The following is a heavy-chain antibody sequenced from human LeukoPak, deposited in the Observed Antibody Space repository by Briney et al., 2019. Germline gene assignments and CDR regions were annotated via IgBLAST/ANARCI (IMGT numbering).Heavy chain of an antibody. J-gene: IGHJ3*02. CDR1: GFTFSSFA. Sequence: GGSLRLSCAASGFTFSSFAMTWVRQAPGRGLEWVSSITGRGGNTFYADSVKGRFSMSRDNSRNTLYLQLNSLRAEDTAVYYCGRAPNGDYFGVFDMGANGKMVTVS. V-gene: IGHV3-23*01. CDR3: GRAPNGDYFGVFDM. D-gene: IGHD4-17*01. CDR2: ITGRGGNT.